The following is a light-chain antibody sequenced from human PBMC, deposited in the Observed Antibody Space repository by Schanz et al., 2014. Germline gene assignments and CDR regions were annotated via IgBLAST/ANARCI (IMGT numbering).Light chain of an antibody. Sequence: DMQMTQSPSSVSASVGDRVTISCRASHNINSWLAWYQQKPGKAPNLLIYVASRLHSGVSSRFSGSGSGTEFTLIISDLQSEDLGTYYCQQASSFPFTFGGGTRVEIK. V-gene: IGKV1-12*01. CDR3: QQASSFPFT. CDR1: HNINSW. CDR2: VAS. J-gene: IGKJ4*01.